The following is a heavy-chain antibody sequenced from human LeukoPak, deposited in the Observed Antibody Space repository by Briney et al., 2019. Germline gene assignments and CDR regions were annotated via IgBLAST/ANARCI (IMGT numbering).Heavy chain of an antibody. Sequence: ASVKVSCKASGYTFTSYGISWVRQAPGQGLEWMGGIIPIFGTANYAQKFQGRVTITTDESTSTAYMELSSLRSEDTAVYYCARDLSWNYVIGALDYWGQGTLVTVSS. CDR2: IIPIFGTA. J-gene: IGHJ4*02. CDR3: ARDLSWNYVIGALDY. CDR1: GYTFTSYG. V-gene: IGHV1-69*05. D-gene: IGHD1-7*01.